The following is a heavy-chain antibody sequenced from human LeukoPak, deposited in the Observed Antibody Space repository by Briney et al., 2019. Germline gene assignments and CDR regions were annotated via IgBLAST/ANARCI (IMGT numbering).Heavy chain of an antibody. CDR3: AKRMGPSIAAADLDY. J-gene: IGHJ4*02. CDR2: ISYDGSNK. V-gene: IGHV3-30*18. Sequence: GGSLRLSCAASGFTFSTYGMHWVRQAPGKGLEWVAVISYDGSNKYYEVSVKGRFTISRDNSKNTLYLQMNSLRAEDTAVYYCAKRMGPSIAAADLDYWGQGTLVTVSS. D-gene: IGHD6-13*01. CDR1: GFTFSTYG.